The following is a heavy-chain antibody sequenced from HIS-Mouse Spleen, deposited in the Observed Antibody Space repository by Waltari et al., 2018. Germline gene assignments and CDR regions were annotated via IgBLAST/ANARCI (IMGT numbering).Heavy chain of an antibody. CDR3: AREIPYSSSWYDWYFDL. D-gene: IGHD6-13*01. J-gene: IGHJ2*01. CDR2: IYYRGRT. Sequence: QLQLQESGPGLVKPSETLSLTCTVSGGSISSSSYYWGWIRQPPGKWLEWIWSIYYRGRTYYNPSLKSRVTISVDTSKNQFSLKLSSVTAADTAVYYCAREIPYSSSWYDWYFDLWGRGTLVTVSS. V-gene: IGHV4-39*07. CDR1: GGSISSSSYY.